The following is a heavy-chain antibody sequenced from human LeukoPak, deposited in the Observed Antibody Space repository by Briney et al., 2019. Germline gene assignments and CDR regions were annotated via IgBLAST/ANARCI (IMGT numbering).Heavy chain of an antibody. V-gene: IGHV4-4*07. CDR2: IYTSGST. CDR1: GGSISSNY. D-gene: IGHD3-9*01. CDR3: ARPRPTGYFDY. J-gene: IGHJ4*02. Sequence: SETLSLTCTVSGGSISSNYWSWIRQPAGKGLEWIGHIYTSGSTNYNPSLKSRVTMSVDTSNNQFSLKLSSVTAADTAVYYCARPRPTGYFDYWGQGTLVTVSS.